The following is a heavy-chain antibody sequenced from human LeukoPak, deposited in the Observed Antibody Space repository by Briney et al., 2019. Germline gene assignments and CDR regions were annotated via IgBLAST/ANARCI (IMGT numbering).Heavy chain of an antibody. D-gene: IGHD3-10*01. Sequence: GESLKISCKGSGYRFTSYWIGWVRQMPGKGLEWMGIVYPGDSDTRYSPSFQGQVTISADESISTAYLQWSSLKASDTAMYFCARQMTYGSDYWGQGTLVTVSS. V-gene: IGHV5-51*01. J-gene: IGHJ4*02. CDR1: GYRFTSYW. CDR2: VYPGDSDT. CDR3: ARQMTYGSDY.